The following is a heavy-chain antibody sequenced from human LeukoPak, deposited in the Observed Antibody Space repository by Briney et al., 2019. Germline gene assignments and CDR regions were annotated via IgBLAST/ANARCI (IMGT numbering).Heavy chain of an antibody. J-gene: IGHJ4*02. D-gene: IGHD3-22*01. Sequence: PSETPSLTCAVYGVSFSVYYWSWIRQPPGKGLEWIWAINHSGSTYYNPPLERRLHISVDTPKHQFSLQLSSVTAADTAVYYCERIVYYASSGYFYHFDYWRKGTRVSVS. V-gene: IGHV4-34*01. CDR3: ERIVYYASSGYFYHFDY. CDR2: INHSGST. CDR1: GVSFSVYY.